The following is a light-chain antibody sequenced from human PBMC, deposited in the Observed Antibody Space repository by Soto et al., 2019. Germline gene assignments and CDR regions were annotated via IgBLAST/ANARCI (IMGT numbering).Light chain of an antibody. CDR2: VEGSGTY. V-gene: IGLV4-60*02. CDR1: SGHSSYI. Sequence: QSVLTQSSSASASLGSSVRLTCTLSSGHSSYIIACHQQQPGKAPRFLMKVEGSGTYDKGSGVPDRFSGSSSGADRFLTISNLQFEDEADYFCETWDNNTWVFGGGTKVTVL. J-gene: IGLJ3*02. CDR3: ETWDNNTWV.